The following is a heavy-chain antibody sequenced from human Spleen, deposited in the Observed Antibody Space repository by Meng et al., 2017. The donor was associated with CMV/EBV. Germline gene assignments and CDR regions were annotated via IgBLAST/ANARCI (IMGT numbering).Heavy chain of an antibody. J-gene: IGHJ4*02. CDR2: VYSGGSST. Sequence: GGSLRLSCAASGFTFSSYSMNWVRQAPGKGLEWVSTVYSGGSSTYSADSVKGRFTISRDNSKNTLYLQMNSLRGEDTAIYYCAKSLFGGVVGPLFDNWGQGTLVTVSS. V-gene: IGHV3-23*03. D-gene: IGHD2-2*01. CDR1: GFTFSSYS. CDR3: AKSLFGGVVGPLFDN.